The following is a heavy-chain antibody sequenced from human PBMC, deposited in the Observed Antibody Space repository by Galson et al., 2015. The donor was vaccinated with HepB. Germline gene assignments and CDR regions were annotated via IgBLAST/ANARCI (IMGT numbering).Heavy chain of an antibody. Sequence: CAISGDSVSSNSAAWSWIRQSPSRGLEWLGRTKSRSRWFNEYAVSVKGRITINPDTSRNQFSLQLKSVTPDDTAVYYCARDFVWGATRWYYFDSWGQGTLVTVSS. D-gene: IGHD1-26*01. V-gene: IGHV6-1*01. CDR1: GDSVSSNSAA. CDR2: TKSRSRWFN. J-gene: IGHJ4*02. CDR3: ARDFVWGATRWYYFDS.